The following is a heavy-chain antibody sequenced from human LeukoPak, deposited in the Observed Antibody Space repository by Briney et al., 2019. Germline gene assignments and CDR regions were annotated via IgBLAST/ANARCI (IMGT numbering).Heavy chain of an antibody. CDR1: GFTFSSYD. J-gene: IGHJ4*02. CDR3: ARGGSSSWYPNFDY. Sequence: PGVSLRFSCAASGFTFSSYDMSRVRHAPGKGLEWVLIISGAGGGCTYYVDSMKGRFTISRDNSKNTVYLQMNSLRAEDTALYYCARGGSSSWYPNFDYWGQGTLVTVSS. V-gene: IGHV3-23*01. D-gene: IGHD6-13*01. CDR2: ISGAGGGCT.